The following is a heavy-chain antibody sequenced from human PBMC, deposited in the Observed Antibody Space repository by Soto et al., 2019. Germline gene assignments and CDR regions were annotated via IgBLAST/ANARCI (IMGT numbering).Heavy chain of an antibody. V-gene: IGHV3-23*01. CDR1: GFTFSGYA. D-gene: IGHD3-22*01. Sequence: EVQLLESGGGLVQPGGSLRLSCSASGFTFSGYAMNWVRQAPGKGLEWVSTISGSGGLTYYADSVKGRFTISRDDSQHTVYLQMNSLRAEDTAVYYCAKDEGTSGCDWGQGTLVTVSS. CDR2: ISGSGGLT. CDR3: AKDEGTSGCD. J-gene: IGHJ4*01.